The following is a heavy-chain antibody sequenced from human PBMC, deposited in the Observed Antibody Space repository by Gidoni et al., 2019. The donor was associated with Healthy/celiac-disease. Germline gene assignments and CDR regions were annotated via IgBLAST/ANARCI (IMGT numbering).Heavy chain of an antibody. Sequence: QVQLVQSGAEVKKPGSSVKVSCQDSGGTFSSYTISWVRQAPGQGLEWMGRIIPILGIANYAQKFQGRVTITADKSTSTAYMELSSLRSEDTAVYYCARTTVTTASWNYYYGMDVWGQGTTVTVSS. CDR2: IIPILGIA. CDR1: GGTFSSYT. J-gene: IGHJ6*02. D-gene: IGHD4-4*01. CDR3: ARTTVTTASWNYYYGMDV. V-gene: IGHV1-69*02.